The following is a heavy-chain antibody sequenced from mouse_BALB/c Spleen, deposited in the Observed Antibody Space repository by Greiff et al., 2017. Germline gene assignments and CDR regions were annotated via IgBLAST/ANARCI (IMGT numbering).Heavy chain of an antibody. V-gene: IGHV1-4*02. CDR3: ARPVRLVEMDY. CDR1: GYTFTSYT. D-gene: IGHD1-2*01. J-gene: IGHJ4*01. Sequence: QVQLQQSAAELARPGASVKMSCKASGYTFTSYTMHWVKQRPGQGLEWIGYINPSSGYTEYNQKFKDKTTLTADKSSSTAYMQLSSLTSEDSAVYYCARPVRLVEMDYWGQGTSVTVSS. CDR2: INPSSGYT.